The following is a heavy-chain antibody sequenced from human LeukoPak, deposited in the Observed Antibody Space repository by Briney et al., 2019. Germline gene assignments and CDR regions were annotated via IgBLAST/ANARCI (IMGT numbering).Heavy chain of an antibody. V-gene: IGHV3-30*03. Sequence: GGPLRLSCAASGFIFSTYGMHWVRQAPGKELEWVAVISKDGSEKYYVDSVKGRFTISRDNAKNSLYLQMNSLRVEDTAVYYCARAHNWKYGTFDYWGQGTLVTVSS. CDR3: ARAHNWKYGTFDY. CDR2: ISKDGSEK. D-gene: IGHD1-7*01. J-gene: IGHJ4*02. CDR1: GFIFSTYG.